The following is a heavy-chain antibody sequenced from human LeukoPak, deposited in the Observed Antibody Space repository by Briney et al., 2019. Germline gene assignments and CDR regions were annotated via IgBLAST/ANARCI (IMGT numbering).Heavy chain of an antibody. CDR2: IYYSGST. D-gene: IGHD6-6*01. Sequence: SETLSLTCTVSGGSISSYYWSWIRQPPGKGLEWIGYIYYSGSTNYNPSLKSRVTISVDTSKNQFSLKLSSVTAADTAVYYCARDGGIAARSLDYWGQGTLVTVSS. J-gene: IGHJ4*02. CDR3: ARDGGIAARSLDY. CDR1: GGSISSYY. V-gene: IGHV4-59*01.